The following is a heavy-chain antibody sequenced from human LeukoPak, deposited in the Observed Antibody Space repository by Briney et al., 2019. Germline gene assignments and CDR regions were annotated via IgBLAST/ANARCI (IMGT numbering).Heavy chain of an antibody. CDR3: AKDTAAVGFGWYFDL. J-gene: IGHJ2*01. V-gene: IGHV3-21*01. CDR2: ISTSSSYI. CDR1: GFTFSSYS. D-gene: IGHD3-16*01. Sequence: GGSLRLSCAASGFTFSSYSMDWVRQAPGKGLEWVSSISTSSSYIYYSDSVKGRFTISRDNAKSSLYLQMNSLRAEDTAVYYCAKDTAAVGFGWYFDLWGRGTLVTVSS.